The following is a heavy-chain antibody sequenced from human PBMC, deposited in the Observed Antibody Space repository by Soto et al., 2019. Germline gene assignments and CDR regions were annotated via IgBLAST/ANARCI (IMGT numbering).Heavy chain of an antibody. Sequence: QVQLQESGPGLVKPSQTLSLTCTVSGGSISSGDYYWSWIRQPPGKGLEWIGYIYYSGSTYCNPSLNSRVTISVDTSKNQFSLKLSSVTAADTAVYYCARGGDYYDSSGYYGPGYFDLWGRGTLVTVSS. CDR1: GGSISSGDYY. CDR2: IYYSGST. CDR3: ARGGDYYDSSGYYGPGYFDL. V-gene: IGHV4-30-4*01. J-gene: IGHJ2*01. D-gene: IGHD3-22*01.